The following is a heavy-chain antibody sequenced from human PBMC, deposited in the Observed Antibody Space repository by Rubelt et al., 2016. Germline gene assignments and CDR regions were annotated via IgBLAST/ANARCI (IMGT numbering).Heavy chain of an antibody. D-gene: IGHD6-19*01. CDR3: ATEGSCWYPFEF. Sequence: EVQLVESGGGLVQPGRSLRLSCAASRFTLDDYAMHWVRQAPGKGLEWVSGISWNSGSINYADSVKGRFTIPRDKAKNSLYLQMNSMRAEDTALYYCATEGSCWYPFEFWGQGTLVTVSS. V-gene: IGHV3-9*01. J-gene: IGHJ4*02. CDR1: RFTLDDYA. CDR2: ISWNSGSI.